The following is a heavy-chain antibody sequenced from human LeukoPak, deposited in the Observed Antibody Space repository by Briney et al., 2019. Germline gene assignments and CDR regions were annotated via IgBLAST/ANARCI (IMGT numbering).Heavy chain of an antibody. V-gene: IGHV3-74*03. J-gene: IGHJ4*02. D-gene: IGHD2-21*01. Sequence: GGSLRLSCAASGFPFNSYWMHWVRHAPGKGLVWVARINPNSRIITYADSVRGRFTISRDNAKNTLSLQMNSLRVEDTAVYYCVRDLVLVDTPGDDFDFWGQGTLVTVSS. CDR3: VRDLVLVDTPGDDFDF. CDR1: GFPFNSYW. CDR2: INPNSRII.